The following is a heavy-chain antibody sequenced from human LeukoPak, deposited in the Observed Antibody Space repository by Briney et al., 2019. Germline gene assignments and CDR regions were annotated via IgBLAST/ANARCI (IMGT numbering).Heavy chain of an antibody. J-gene: IGHJ5*02. CDR2: INTNGDDT. Sequence: GGSLRLSCSASGFTFSTYAMHWVRQAPGKGLEHVSTINTNGDDTYYADSVKGRFTISRDNSKRTLYLQMSSLRAEDTAVYYCATGSSGGDWFDPWGQGTLVTVSS. V-gene: IGHV3-64D*09. CDR1: GFTFSTYA. CDR3: ATGSSGGDWFDP. D-gene: IGHD6-19*01.